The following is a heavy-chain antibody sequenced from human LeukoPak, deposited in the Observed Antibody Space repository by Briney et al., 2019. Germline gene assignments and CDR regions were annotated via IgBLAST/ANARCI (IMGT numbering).Heavy chain of an antibody. CDR1: GFTVSSNY. D-gene: IGHD6-13*01. V-gene: IGHV3-53*01. Sequence: GGSLRLSCAASGFTVSSNYMSWVRQAPGKGLEWVSVIYSGGSTYYSDSVKGRFTISRDNSKNTLYLQMNSLRVEDTAVYSCARGSGTHYYFDYWGQGTMVTVSS. CDR2: IYSGGST. J-gene: IGHJ4*02. CDR3: ARGSGTHYYFDY.